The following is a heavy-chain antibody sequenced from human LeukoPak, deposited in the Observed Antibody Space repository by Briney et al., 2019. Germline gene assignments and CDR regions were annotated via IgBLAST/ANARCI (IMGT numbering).Heavy chain of an antibody. V-gene: IGHV3-7*01. CDR1: GFTFSNNW. D-gene: IGHD1-26*01. Sequence: GGSLRLSCAASGFTFSNNWMTWVRQAPGKGLEWVASVKKDASEMYYVDSVKGRFTISRDNAKNSLYLQMSSLRVEDTAVYYCAKYGRGNWFDPWGQGTLVTVSS. CDR3: AKYGRGNWFDP. J-gene: IGHJ5*02. CDR2: VKKDASEM.